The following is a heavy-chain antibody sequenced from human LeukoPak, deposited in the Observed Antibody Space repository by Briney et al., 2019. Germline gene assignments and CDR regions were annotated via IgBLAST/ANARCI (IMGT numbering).Heavy chain of an antibody. J-gene: IGHJ4*02. CDR3: ASFGRLGELSLYN. D-gene: IGHD3-16*02. Sequence: GGSLRLSCAASGFTFSSYSMNWVRQAPGKGLEWVSSISSSSSYIYYADSVKGRFTISRDNAKNSLYLQMNSLRAEDTAVYYCASFGRLGELSLYNWGQGTLVTVSS. V-gene: IGHV3-21*01. CDR2: ISSSSSYI. CDR1: GFTFSSYS.